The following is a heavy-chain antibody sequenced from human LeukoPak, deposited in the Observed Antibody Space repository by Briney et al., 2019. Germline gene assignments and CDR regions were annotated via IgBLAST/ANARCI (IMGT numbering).Heavy chain of an antibody. J-gene: IGHJ3*02. V-gene: IGHV4-61*02. CDR3: ARTSYDFWSGRDI. CDR1: GGSLSSGSYY. Sequence: SETLSLTCTVPGGSLSSGSYYWSWIRQPAGTGLEWIGRIYTSGSTNYNPSLKSRVTISVDTSKNQFSLKLSSVTAADTAVYYCARTSYDFWSGRDIWGQGTMVTVSS. CDR2: IYTSGST. D-gene: IGHD3-3*01.